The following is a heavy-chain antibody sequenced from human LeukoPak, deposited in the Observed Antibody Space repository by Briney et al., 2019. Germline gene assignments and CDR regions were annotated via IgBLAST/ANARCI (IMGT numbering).Heavy chain of an antibody. CDR3: ARDSRYSGHLRHWPADY. CDR2: INPNSGGT. Sequence: REASVKVSCKASGYTFTGYYMHWVRQAPGQGLEWMGWINPNSGGTNYAQKFQGRVTMTRDTSISTAYMELSRLRSDDTAVYYCARDSRYSGHLRHWPADYWGQGTLVTVSS. CDR1: GYTFTGYY. V-gene: IGHV1-2*02. J-gene: IGHJ4*02. D-gene: IGHD5-12*01.